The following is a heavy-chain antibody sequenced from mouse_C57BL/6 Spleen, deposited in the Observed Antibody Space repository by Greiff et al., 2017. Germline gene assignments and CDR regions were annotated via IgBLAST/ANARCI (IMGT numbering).Heavy chain of an antibody. CDR1: GFTFSDYG. J-gene: IGHJ4*01. CDR3: GRRGYGSSYDYAMDD. CDR2: ISNLADSI. Sequence: EVLLVESGGGLVQPGGSLKLSCAASGFTFSDYGMAWVRQAPRKGPEWVAFISNLADSINYADTVTGRFTIARENATNTLYLELSSLRSEDTAMYYCGRRGYGSSYDYAMDDWGQGTSVTVSS. V-gene: IGHV5-15*01. D-gene: IGHD1-1*01.